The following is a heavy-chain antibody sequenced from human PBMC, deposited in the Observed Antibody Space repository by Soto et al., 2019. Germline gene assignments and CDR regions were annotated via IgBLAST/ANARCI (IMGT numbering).Heavy chain of an antibody. CDR1: GFTVSSNY. CDR2: VYSGGTT. CDR3: ARMAWMATTYYFDY. V-gene: IGHV3-53*01. J-gene: IGHJ4*02. D-gene: IGHD5-12*01. Sequence: GWSLRLSCAAPGFTVSSNYMSWVRQAPGKGLEWVSVVYSGGTTYYADSVKGRFTISRDNSKNTLYLQMNSLRAEDTAVYYCARMAWMATTYYFDYWGQGTLVTVSS.